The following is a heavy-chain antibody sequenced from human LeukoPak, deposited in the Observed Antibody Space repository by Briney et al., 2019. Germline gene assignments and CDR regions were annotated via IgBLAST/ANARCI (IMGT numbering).Heavy chain of an antibody. CDR3: ARGIVVVTRGEDY. Sequence: GASVKVSCKASGYTFTGYYIHWVRQAPGQGLEWMGWINPNSGGTNYAQEFQGRVTMTRDTSISTVYMELSRLRSDDTAVYYCARGIVVVTRGEDYWGQGTLVTVSS. CDR2: INPNSGGT. CDR1: GYTFTGYY. V-gene: IGHV1-2*02. J-gene: IGHJ4*02. D-gene: IGHD2-21*02.